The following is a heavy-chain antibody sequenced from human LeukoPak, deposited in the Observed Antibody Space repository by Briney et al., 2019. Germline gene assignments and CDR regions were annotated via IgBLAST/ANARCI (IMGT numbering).Heavy chain of an antibody. D-gene: IGHD4-11*01. CDR2: INTNGDSA. CDR3: AKDLAGVTKAY. V-gene: IGHV3-74*01. J-gene: IGHJ4*02. CDR1: GFKFSSYW. Sequence: GGSLRLSCAVSGFKFSSYWMNWVRQVPGKGLVWVAHINTNGDSANYADSVKGRFTISRDNSKNTLYLQMNSLRAEDTAVYYCAKDLAGVTKAYWGQGTLVTVSS.